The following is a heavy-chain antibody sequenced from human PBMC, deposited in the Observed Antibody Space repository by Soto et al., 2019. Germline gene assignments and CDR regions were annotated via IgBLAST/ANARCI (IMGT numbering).Heavy chain of an antibody. J-gene: IGHJ4*02. CDR1: GFTFGDYW. Sequence: GGSLRLSCAASGFTFGDYWMHWVRQAPGKGLEWVSRMNSDGSEINYADSVKGRFIVSRDNAKSTLHLQMTSLRVEDTAVYYCATAEVDYWGPGVLVTVS. V-gene: IGHV3-74*01. CDR2: MNSDGSEI. CDR3: ATAEVDY.